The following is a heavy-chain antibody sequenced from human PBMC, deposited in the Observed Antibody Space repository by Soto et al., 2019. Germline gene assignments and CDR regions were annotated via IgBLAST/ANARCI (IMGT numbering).Heavy chain of an antibody. D-gene: IGHD1-26*01. CDR3: AKNQGVELVPLATVDWFDP. Sequence: LRLSCAASGFIFENFGMSWVRQAPGKGLEWISSISGGGFKKYYADSVKGRFTISRDNSKSTVYLELNNLSAEDTAVYHCAKNQGVELVPLATVDWFDPWGQGSVVTVSS. J-gene: IGHJ5*02. CDR2: ISGGGFKK. V-gene: IGHV3-23*01. CDR1: GFIFENFG.